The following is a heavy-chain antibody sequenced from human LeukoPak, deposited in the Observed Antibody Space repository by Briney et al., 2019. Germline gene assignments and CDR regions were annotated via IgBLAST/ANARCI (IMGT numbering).Heavy chain of an antibody. CDR3: TRGDFWSGYWADYYYYYMDV. V-gene: IGHV3-49*04. Sequence: GGSPRLSCTASGFTFGDYAMSWVRQAPGKGLEWVGFIRSKAYGGTTEYAASVKGRFTISRDDSKSIAYLQMNSLKTEDTAVYYCTRGDFWSGYWADYYYYYMDVWGKGTTVTVSS. D-gene: IGHD3-3*01. J-gene: IGHJ6*03. CDR2: IRSKAYGGTT. CDR1: GFTFGDYA.